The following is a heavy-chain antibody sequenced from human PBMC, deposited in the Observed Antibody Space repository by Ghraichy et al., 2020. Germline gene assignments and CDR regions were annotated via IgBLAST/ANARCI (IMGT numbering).Heavy chain of an antibody. CDR1: GGSFSGYY. CDR2: INHSGST. Sequence: SQTLSLTCAVYGGSFSGYYWSWIRQPPGKGLEWIGEINHSGSTNYNPSLKSRVTISVDTSKNQFSLKLSSVTAADTAVYYCARSRRITMVRGVILYGMDVWGQGTTVTVSS. V-gene: IGHV4-34*01. D-gene: IGHD3-10*01. J-gene: IGHJ6*02. CDR3: ARSRRITMVRGVILYGMDV.